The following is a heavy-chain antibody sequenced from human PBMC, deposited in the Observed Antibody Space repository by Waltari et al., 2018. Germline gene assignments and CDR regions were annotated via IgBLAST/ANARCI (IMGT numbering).Heavy chain of an antibody. CDR1: GFIFRRFA. V-gene: IGHV3-23*01. Sequence: EVQLLESGGGLVQRGGSLRLSCAVPGFIFRRFAMSWVSHTPGKGLEWVAGTSASSGSTYYADSVQGRFTISRDNSKKRVFLQMNSLRAEDTATYYCTKMRRNLPRDIIDNWGQGTQVIIAS. J-gene: IGHJ4*02. CDR2: TSASSGST. CDR3: TKMRRNLPRDIIDN.